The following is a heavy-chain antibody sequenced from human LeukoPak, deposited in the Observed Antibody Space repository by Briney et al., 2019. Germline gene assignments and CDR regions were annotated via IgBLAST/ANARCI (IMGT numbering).Heavy chain of an antibody. CDR1: SGSFSGYY. D-gene: IGHD3-10*01. CDR2: INHSGST. Sequence: SETLSLTCAVYSGSFSGYYWSWIRQPPGKGLEWIGEINHSGSTNYNPSLKSRVTISVDTSKNQFSLKLSSVTAADTAVYCCANLYGSGSYFSRWDYYYYMDVWGKGTTVTVSS. J-gene: IGHJ6*03. V-gene: IGHV4-34*01. CDR3: ANLYGSGSYFSRWDYYYYMDV.